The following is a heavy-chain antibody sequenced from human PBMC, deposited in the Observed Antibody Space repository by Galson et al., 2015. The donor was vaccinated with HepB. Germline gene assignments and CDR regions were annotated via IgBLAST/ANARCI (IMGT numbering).Heavy chain of an antibody. CDR1: GLIFNRYG. D-gene: IGHD2-15*01. J-gene: IGHJ6*02. CDR2: ISYDGTNE. V-gene: IGHV3-30-3*01. CDR3: ATPYCSGRGCFLNSYHFLGVDV. Sequence: SLRLSCAASGLIFNRYGMYWVRQAPGKGLEWLAVISYDGTNEYYADSVKGRFTISRDNSKDTVYLQMTSLRLGDTAVYYCATPYCSGRGCFLNSYHFLGVDVWGQGTTVIVSS.